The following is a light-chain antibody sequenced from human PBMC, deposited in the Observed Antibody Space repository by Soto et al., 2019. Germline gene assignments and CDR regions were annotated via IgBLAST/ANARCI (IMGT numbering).Light chain of an antibody. V-gene: IGLV2-14*01. CDR2: DVS. CDR1: SSDVGGYNY. Sequence: QSVLTQPASVSGSPGQSITISCTRTSSDVGGYNYVSWFQQHPGKAPKLTIYDVSNRPSGVSSRFSGSKSGNTASLTISGLQAEDEADYYCSSYTRISTVVFGGGTKLTVL. J-gene: IGLJ2*01. CDR3: SSYTRISTVV.